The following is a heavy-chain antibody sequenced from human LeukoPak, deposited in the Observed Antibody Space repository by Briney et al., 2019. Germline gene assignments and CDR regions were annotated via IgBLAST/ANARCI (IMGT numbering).Heavy chain of an antibody. D-gene: IGHD2-2*01. J-gene: IGHJ4*02. CDR2: ISGGGTNT. Sequence: GGSLRLSCAASEFTFSNYAMSWVRQAPGKGLEWVSGISGGGTNTHYADSVKGRFTISRDNAKNSLYLQMNSLRAEDTAVYYCAREGLYCSSTSCPDGIDYWGQGTLVTVSS. V-gene: IGHV3-23*01. CDR1: EFTFSNYA. CDR3: AREGLYCSSTSCPDGIDY.